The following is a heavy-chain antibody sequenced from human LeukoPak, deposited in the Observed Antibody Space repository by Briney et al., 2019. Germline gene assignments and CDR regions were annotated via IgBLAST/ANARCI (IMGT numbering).Heavy chain of an antibody. D-gene: IGHD6-19*01. V-gene: IGHV5-51*01. J-gene: IGHJ6*02. CDR3: ARQNSSGWFYYYYGMDV. CDR1: GYSFTSYW. Sequence: GESLKISCKGSGYSFTSYWIGWVRQMPGKGLEWMGIIYPGDSDTRYSPSFQGQVTISADKSISTAYLQWSSLKASDTAMYYCARQNSSGWFYYYYGMDVWGQGTTVTVSS. CDR2: IYPGDSDT.